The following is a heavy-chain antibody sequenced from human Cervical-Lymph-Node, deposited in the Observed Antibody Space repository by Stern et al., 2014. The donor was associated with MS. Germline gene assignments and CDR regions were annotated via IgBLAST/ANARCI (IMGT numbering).Heavy chain of an antibody. CDR1: GGSISSYY. CDR3: ARGAGWFDP. V-gene: IGHV4-59*01. CDR2: IYYSGST. Sequence: QLQLQESCPGLVKPSETLSLTCPVSGGSISSYYWSWIRQPPGQGLEWLGYIYYSGSTNYNPSLKSRFTISVDTSKNQFSLKLSSVTAADTAVYYCARGAGWFDPWGQGTLVTVSS. J-gene: IGHJ5*02.